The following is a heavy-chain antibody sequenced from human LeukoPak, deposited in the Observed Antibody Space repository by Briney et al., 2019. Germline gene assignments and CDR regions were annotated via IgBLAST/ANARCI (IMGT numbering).Heavy chain of an antibody. Sequence: PGRSLRLSCAASGFTFSSYAMHWVRQAPDKGLEWVAVISYDGSSEYYADSVKGRFTISRDNSKNTLYLQMNSLRAEDTAVYYCARWNHYDSKEIDYWGQGTLVTVSS. J-gene: IGHJ4*02. CDR1: GFTFSSYA. V-gene: IGHV3-30*04. D-gene: IGHD3-22*01. CDR2: ISYDGSSE. CDR3: ARWNHYDSKEIDY.